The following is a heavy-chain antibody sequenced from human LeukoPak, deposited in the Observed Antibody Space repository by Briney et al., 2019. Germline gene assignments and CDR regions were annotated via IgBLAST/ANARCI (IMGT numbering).Heavy chain of an antibody. CDR2: ISSSSSTI. J-gene: IGHJ4*02. CDR3: TTTEGRDGDF. D-gene: IGHD5-24*01. Sequence: GGSLRLSCAASGFTFSSYSMNWVRQAPGKGLEWVSYISSSSSTIYYAGSVKGRFTISRDNTRNSLYLQMNGLRVEDTAIYYCTTTEGRDGDFWGQGTLVTVSS. V-gene: IGHV3-48*04. CDR1: GFTFSSYS.